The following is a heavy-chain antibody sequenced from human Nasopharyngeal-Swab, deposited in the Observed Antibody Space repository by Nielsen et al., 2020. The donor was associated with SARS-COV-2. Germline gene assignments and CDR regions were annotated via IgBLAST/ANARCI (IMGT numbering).Heavy chain of an antibody. Sequence: SETLSLTCTVSGGSVSSGSYYWSWIRQPPGKGLEWIGYIYYSGSTNYNPSVKSRVTISVDTSKNQFSLKLSSVTAADTAVYYCAREGTNSFDYYYGMDVWGQGTTVIVSS. CDR3: AREGTNSFDYYYGMDV. CDR1: GGSVSSGSYY. V-gene: IGHV4-61*01. D-gene: IGHD1-1*01. CDR2: IYYSGST. J-gene: IGHJ6*02.